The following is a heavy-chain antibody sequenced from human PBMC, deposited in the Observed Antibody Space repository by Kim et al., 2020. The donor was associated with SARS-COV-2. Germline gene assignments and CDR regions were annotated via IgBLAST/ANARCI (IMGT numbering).Heavy chain of an antibody. CDR3: ARLAVARTFDH. Sequence: TNYNPYLKSRVTISRDKSKNQYSLKLSSVTAADTAVYYWARLAVARTFDHWGQGTLVTVSS. J-gene: IGHJ4*02. V-gene: IGHV4-4*02. D-gene: IGHD6-19*01. CDR2: T.